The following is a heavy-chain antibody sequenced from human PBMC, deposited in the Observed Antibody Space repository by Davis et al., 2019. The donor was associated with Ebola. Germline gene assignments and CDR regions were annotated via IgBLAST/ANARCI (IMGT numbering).Heavy chain of an antibody. CDR2: INPNSGGT. CDR3: ARGGGSSKRTMGY. CDR1: GYTFTGYY. Sequence: AASVKVSCKASGYTFTGYYMHWVRQAPGQGLEWMGWINPNSGGTNYAQKFQGWVTMTRETSISTANMELSRLRSDDTAVYYCARGGGSSKRTMGYWGQGTLVTVSS. J-gene: IGHJ4*02. D-gene: IGHD1-26*01. V-gene: IGHV1-2*04.